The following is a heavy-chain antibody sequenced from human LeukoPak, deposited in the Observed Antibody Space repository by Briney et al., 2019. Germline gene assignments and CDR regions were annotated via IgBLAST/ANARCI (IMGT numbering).Heavy chain of an antibody. CDR3: ARHAGSYEPHLDY. J-gene: IGHJ4*02. CDR1: GGSISSSSYY. V-gene: IGHV4-39*01. Sequence: TSETLSLTCTVSGGSISSSSYYWGWIRQPPGKGLEWIGSIYYSGSTYYNPSLKSRVTISVDTSKNQFSLKLSSVTAADTAVYYCARHAGSYEPHLDYWGQGTLVTVSS. D-gene: IGHD3-10*01. CDR2: IYYSGST.